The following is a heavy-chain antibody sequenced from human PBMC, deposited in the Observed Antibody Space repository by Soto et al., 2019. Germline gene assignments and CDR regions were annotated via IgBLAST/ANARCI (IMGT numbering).Heavy chain of an antibody. D-gene: IGHD6-6*01. CDR1: GYSIRSGYF. J-gene: IGHJ6*02. CDR3: ARSMYSTSAQLYYGMDV. Sequence: SETLSLTCAASGYSIRSGYFWGWIRQPPGKGLERIGSMYHSGITYYNLSLKSRVTMSVETSKNQLSLKLSSATAADTAVYYCARSMYSTSAQLYYGMDVWGRGTTVTVSS. CDR2: MYHSGIT. V-gene: IGHV4-38-2*01.